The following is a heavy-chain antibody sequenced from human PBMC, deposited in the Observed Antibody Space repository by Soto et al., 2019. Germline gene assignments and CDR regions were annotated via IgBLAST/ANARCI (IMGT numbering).Heavy chain of an antibody. Sequence: ASVKVSCTASGYTFTSYYIHWVRQAPGQGLEWMGIINPSGGTTTYAQKFQGRVTITSDTSTSTVYMEMSSLRSEDTAVYYCARAIAAATYWGQGTLVTVSS. CDR1: GYTFTSYY. J-gene: IGHJ4*02. CDR2: INPSGGTT. CDR3: ARAIAAATY. D-gene: IGHD6-13*01. V-gene: IGHV1-46*01.